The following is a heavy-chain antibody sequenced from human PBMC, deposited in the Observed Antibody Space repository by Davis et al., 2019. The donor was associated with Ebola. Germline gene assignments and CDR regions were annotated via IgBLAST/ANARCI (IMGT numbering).Heavy chain of an antibody. CDR3: AASAGTVGKFDY. V-gene: IGHV3-11*03. Sequence: GRFTISRDNAKNSLYLQMNSLRAEDTAVYYCAASAGTVGKFDYWGRGTLVTVSS. J-gene: IGHJ4*01. D-gene: IGHD1-14*01.